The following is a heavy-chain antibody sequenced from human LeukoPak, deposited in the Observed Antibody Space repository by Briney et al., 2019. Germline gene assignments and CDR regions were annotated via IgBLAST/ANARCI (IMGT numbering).Heavy chain of an antibody. D-gene: IGHD2-2*01. CDR1: GGSISSGRYY. CDR3: ARDLYCSSTSCYYFDY. Sequence: SQTLSLTCTVSGGSISSGRYYWNWIRQPAGKGLEWIGRIYTSGSTNYNPSLKSRVTMSVDTSKNQFSLKLSSVTAADTAVYYCARDLYCSSTSCYYFDYWGQGTLVTVSS. J-gene: IGHJ4*02. CDR2: IYTSGST. V-gene: IGHV4-61*02.